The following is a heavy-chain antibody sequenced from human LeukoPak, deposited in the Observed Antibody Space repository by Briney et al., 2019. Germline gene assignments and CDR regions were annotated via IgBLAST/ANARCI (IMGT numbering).Heavy chain of an antibody. D-gene: IGHD2-15*01. CDR3: ARARGWQPNYYYYYMDV. V-gene: IGHV3-33*07. Sequence: GGSLRLSCTPSGFTFNSYAMSWVRQAPGKGLEWVSLIWYDGSNKYYADSVKGRFTISRDNSKNTLYLQMNSLRAEDTAVYYCARARGWQPNYYYYYMDVWGTGTTVTVSS. CDR1: GFTFNSYA. J-gene: IGHJ6*03. CDR2: IWYDGSNK.